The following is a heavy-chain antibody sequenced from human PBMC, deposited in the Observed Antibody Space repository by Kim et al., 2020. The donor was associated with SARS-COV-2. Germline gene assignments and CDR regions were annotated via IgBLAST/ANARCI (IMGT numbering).Heavy chain of an antibody. V-gene: IGHV3-21*01. J-gene: IGHJ4*02. D-gene: IGHD3-22*01. Sequence: DSVKGRFTISRDNAKNSLYLQMNSLRAEDTAVYYCARGGYYDSSGRGFDYWGQGTLVTVSS. CDR3: ARGGYYDSSGRGFDY.